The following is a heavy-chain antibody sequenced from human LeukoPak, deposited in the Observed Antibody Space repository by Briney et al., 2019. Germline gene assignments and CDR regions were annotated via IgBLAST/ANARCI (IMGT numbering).Heavy chain of an antibody. J-gene: IGHJ5*02. D-gene: IGHD3-22*01. Sequence: PGGSLRLSCAASGFTFRNYGMHWVRQAPGKGLEWVAVIWYDGSNKYYADSVKGRFTISRDNSKNTLYLQMNSLRAEDTAVYYCAREGTYYYDSSGRDNWFDPWGQGTLVTVSS. CDR2: IWYDGSNK. CDR1: GFTFRNYG. V-gene: IGHV3-33*01. CDR3: AREGTYYYDSSGRDNWFDP.